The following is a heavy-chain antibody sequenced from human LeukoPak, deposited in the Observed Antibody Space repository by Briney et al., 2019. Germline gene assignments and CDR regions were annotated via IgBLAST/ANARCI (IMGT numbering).Heavy chain of an antibody. V-gene: IGHV3-7*01. CDR2: MKQDGSDK. D-gene: IGHD6-6*01. J-gene: IGHJ4*02. Sequence: TGGSLRLSCVASGFTFSNYWMGWFRQAPGKGLEWVANMKQDGSDKYYVDTVKGRFTISRDNAKNSLSLQMDSLRAEDTAVYYCARWTGSSSSFFDHWGQGTLVTVSS. CDR1: GFTFSNYW. CDR3: ARWTGSSSSFFDH.